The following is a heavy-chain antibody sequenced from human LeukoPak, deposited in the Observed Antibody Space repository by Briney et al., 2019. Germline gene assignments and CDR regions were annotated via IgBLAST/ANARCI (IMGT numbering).Heavy chain of an antibody. CDR1: GFTVSSNY. CDR3: ARPNYYGSDLDY. CDR2: IYSDGST. J-gene: IGHJ4*02. D-gene: IGHD3-10*01. Sequence: GGSLRLSCAASGFTVSSNYMTWVRQAPGKGLEWVSVIYSDGSTYYADSVKGRFTISRDNSKNTLYLQMNSLRAEDTGVYYCARPNYYGSDLDYWGQGTLVTVSS. V-gene: IGHV3-53*01.